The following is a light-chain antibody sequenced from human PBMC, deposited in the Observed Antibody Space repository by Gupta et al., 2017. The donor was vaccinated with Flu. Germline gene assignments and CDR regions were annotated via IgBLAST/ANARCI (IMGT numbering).Light chain of an antibody. CDR3: RQDDSYPRT. Sequence: DIQMTQSPSSLSASLGDRVTITCRASQSVSTWLAWYQQKPGKAPKLLIYMASSLEGGIPSRFGGSGSGTEFTLTISSLQPDDFATYYCRQDDSYPRTFGQGTKVEIK. V-gene: IGKV1-5*03. J-gene: IGKJ1*01. CDR2: MAS. CDR1: QSVSTW.